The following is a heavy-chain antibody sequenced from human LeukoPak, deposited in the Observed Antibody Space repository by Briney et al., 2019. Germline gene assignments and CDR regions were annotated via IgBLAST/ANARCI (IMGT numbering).Heavy chain of an antibody. CDR3: ATLRYCSGGSCFPKYFQH. CDR2: IYTSGST. CDR1: GGSISSYY. V-gene: IGHV4-4*07. Sequence: ASETLSLTCTVSGGSISSYYWSWIRQPAGKGLEWIGRIYTSGSTNYNPSLKSRVTMSVDTSKNQFSLKLTSVTAADTAVYYCATLRYCSGGSCFPKYFQHWGQGTLVTVPS. D-gene: IGHD2-15*01. J-gene: IGHJ1*01.